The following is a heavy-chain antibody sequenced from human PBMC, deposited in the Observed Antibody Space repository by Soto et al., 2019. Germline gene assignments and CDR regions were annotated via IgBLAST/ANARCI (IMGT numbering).Heavy chain of an antibody. J-gene: IGHJ4*02. D-gene: IGHD1-26*01. CDR3: ARAPTASSPFVY. Sequence: QVQLVQSGAEMKRPGSSVKVSCEASGGTFPKSTFNWVRQAPGQGLEWMGRIIPVLNIANYAQNFHGRITITADKSTSTAYLELTSLRSDDTAIYFCARAPTASSPFVYWGQGSLVTVSS. CDR1: GGTFPKST. CDR2: IIPVLNIA. V-gene: IGHV1-69*02.